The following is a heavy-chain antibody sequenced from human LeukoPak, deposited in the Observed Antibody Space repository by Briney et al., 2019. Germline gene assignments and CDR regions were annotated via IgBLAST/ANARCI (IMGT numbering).Heavy chain of an antibody. CDR2: IKQDGSTK. D-gene: IGHD1-26*01. Sequence: GGSLRLSCAASGFPFTNSWMAWVGQAPGKGLEWVANIKQDGSTKHYADSLKGRFTISRDNPKNSLFLQMNNLRADDTAIYYCTRDPIGSLDYWGQGILVTVAS. CDR3: TRDPIGSLDY. J-gene: IGHJ4*02. V-gene: IGHV3-7*01. CDR1: GFPFTNSW.